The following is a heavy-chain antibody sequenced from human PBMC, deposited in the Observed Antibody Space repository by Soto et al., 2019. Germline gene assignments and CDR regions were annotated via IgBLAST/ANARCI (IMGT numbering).Heavy chain of an antibody. V-gene: IGHV1-18*01. D-gene: IGHD3-10*01. Sequence: ASVKVSCKASGYTFTSYGISWVRQAPGQGLEWMGWISAYNGNTNYALKFQGRVTMTTDTSTSTAYMELRSLRSDDTAVYYCARDLVPNYYGSGSTLHAFDIWGQGTMVTVSS. CDR1: GYTFTSYG. J-gene: IGHJ3*02. CDR2: ISAYNGNT. CDR3: ARDLVPNYYGSGSTLHAFDI.